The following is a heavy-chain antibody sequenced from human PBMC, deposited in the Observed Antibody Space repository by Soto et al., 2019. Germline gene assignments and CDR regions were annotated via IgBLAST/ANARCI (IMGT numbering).Heavy chain of an antibody. J-gene: IGHJ6*03. Sequence: ASVKVSCKASGYTFTSYGISWVRQAPGQGLEWMGWISAYNGNTNYAQKLQGRVTMTTDTSTSTAYMELRSLRSDDTAVYYCARDRWGGWVVPAHYYMDVWGKGTKVTVSS. D-gene: IGHD2-2*01. CDR1: GYTFTSYG. CDR3: ARDRWGGWVVPAHYYMDV. V-gene: IGHV1-18*01. CDR2: ISAYNGNT.